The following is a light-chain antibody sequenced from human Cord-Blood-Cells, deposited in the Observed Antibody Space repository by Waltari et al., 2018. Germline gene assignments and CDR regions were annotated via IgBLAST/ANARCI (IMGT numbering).Light chain of an antibody. J-gene: IGKJ3*01. CDR3: QQYNNWPFT. CDR1: QSVSSN. CDR2: GAS. V-gene: IGKV3D-15*01. Sequence: ELVMKQSPATRSVSPGERATLSCRASQSVSSNLAWYQQKPGQAPRLLIYGASTRATGIPARFSGSGSGTEFTLTISSLQSEDFAVYYCQQYNNWPFTFGPGTKVDIK.